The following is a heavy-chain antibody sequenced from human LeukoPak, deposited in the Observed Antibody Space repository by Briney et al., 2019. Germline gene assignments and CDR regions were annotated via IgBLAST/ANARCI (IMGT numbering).Heavy chain of an antibody. V-gene: IGHV1-69*13. CDR3: ASGVRGVIIPTSFDY. D-gene: IGHD3-10*01. J-gene: IGHJ4*02. CDR1: GGTFSSYA. Sequence: GASVNVSCKASGGTFSSYAISWVRQAPGQGLEWMGGIIPIFGTANYAQKFQGRVTITADESTSTAYMELSSLRSEDTAVYYCASGVRGVIIPTSFDYWGQGTLVTVSS. CDR2: IIPIFGTA.